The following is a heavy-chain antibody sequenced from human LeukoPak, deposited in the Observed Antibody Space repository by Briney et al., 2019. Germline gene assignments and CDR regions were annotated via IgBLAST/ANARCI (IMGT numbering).Heavy chain of an antibody. CDR1: GFTFTSYD. Sequence: SGGSLRLSCAASGFTFTSYDMHWVRQATGKGLEWVSAIGPAGDTYYPGSVKGRFTISRDNAKNSLYLQVNSLRAGDTAVYYCARGRSSGWCDFDYWGQGTLVTVSS. CDR3: ARGRSSGWCDFDY. V-gene: IGHV3-13*01. J-gene: IGHJ4*02. CDR2: IGPAGDT. D-gene: IGHD6-19*01.